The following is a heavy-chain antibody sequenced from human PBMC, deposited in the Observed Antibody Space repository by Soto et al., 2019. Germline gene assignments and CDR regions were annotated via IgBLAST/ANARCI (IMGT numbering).Heavy chain of an antibody. V-gene: IGHV4-59*01. CDR2: IYYSGST. D-gene: IGHD6-13*01. Sequence: QVQLQESGPGLVKPSETLSLTCTVSGGSISSYYWSWIRQPPGKGLEWIGYIYYSGSTNYNPSLKSRVTISEATSTNQFALKLSSVTATDTDVYYCARGGYSSSWYLTYFDPWGQGTLVTVSS. CDR1: GGSISSYY. CDR3: ARGGYSSSWYLTYFDP. J-gene: IGHJ5*02.